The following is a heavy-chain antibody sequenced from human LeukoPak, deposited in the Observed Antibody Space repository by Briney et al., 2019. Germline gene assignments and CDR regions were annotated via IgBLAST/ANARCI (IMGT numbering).Heavy chain of an antibody. V-gene: IGHV4-61*02. CDR1: GGSISSGSYY. CDR3: ARVGANYYYGMDV. Sequence: PSQTLSLTCTVSGGSISSGSYYWSWIRQPAGKGLEWIERIYTSGSTNYNPSLKSRVTISVDTSKNQFSLKLSSVTAADTAVYYCARVGANYYYGMDVWGQGTTVTVSS. D-gene: IGHD1-26*01. J-gene: IGHJ6*02. CDR2: IYTSGST.